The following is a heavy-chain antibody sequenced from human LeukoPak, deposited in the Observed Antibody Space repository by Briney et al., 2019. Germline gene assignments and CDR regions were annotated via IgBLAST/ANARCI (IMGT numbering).Heavy chain of an antibody. CDR2: TYYSGST. V-gene: IGHV4-39*01. J-gene: IGHJ3*02. D-gene: IGHD3-22*01. CDR1: GGSISSSSYY. CDR3: ATTAYYYDSSGYRTGAFDI. Sequence: SETLSLTCTVSGGSISSSSYYWGWIRQPPGKGLEWIGSTYYSGSTYYNPSLKSRVTISVDTSKNQFSLKLSSVTAADTAVYYCATTAYYYDSSGYRTGAFDIWGQGTMVTVSS.